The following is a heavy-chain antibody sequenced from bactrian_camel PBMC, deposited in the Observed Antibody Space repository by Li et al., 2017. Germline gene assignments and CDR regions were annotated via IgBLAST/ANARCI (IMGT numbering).Heavy chain of an antibody. J-gene: IGHJ4*01. V-gene: IGHV3S53*01. CDR2: ILGDGST. CDR1: GNINC. D-gene: IGHD4*01. CDR3: AASGASCLRAIDFNY. Sequence: QVQLVESGGGSVQAGGSLRLSCVASGNINCMGWFRQPPGKEREGVATILGDGSTSYADSMKGRFTISKDNAKRTLYLQMDNLQPEDTATYYCAASGASCLRAIDFNYWGQGTQVTVS.